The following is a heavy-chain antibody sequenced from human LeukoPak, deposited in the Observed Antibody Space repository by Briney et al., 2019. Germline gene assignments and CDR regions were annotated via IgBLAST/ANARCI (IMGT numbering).Heavy chain of an antibody. D-gene: IGHD5-24*01. CDR3: ARSGRDGYVGLDY. J-gene: IGHJ4*02. CDR1: GGSISSYY. V-gene: IGHV4-59*01. CDR2: IYYSGST. Sequence: KPSETLSLTCTVSGGSISSYYWSWIRQPPGKGLEWIGYIYYSGSTNYNPSLKSRVTISVDTSKNQFSLKLSSVTAADTAVYYCARSGRDGYVGLDYWGQGTLVTVSS.